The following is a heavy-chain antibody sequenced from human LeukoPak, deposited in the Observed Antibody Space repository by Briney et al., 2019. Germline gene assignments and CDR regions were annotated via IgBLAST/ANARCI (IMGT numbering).Heavy chain of an antibody. D-gene: IGHD3-22*01. CDR1: GFTFSSYW. Sequence: GGSLRLSCAASGFTFSSYWMHWVRQAPGKGLVWVSRINSDGSSTSYADSVKGRFTISRDNAKNTVYLQMNSLRAEDTAVYYCAREWRGYYYDSGGYYLLDAFDIWGQGTMVIVSS. CDR2: INSDGSST. CDR3: AREWRGYYYDSGGYYLLDAFDI. J-gene: IGHJ3*02. V-gene: IGHV3-74*01.